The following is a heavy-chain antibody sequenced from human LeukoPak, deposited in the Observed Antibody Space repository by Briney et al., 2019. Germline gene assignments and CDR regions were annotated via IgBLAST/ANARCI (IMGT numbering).Heavy chain of an antibody. CDR2: ISGSGGST. D-gene: IGHD6-19*01. CDR1: GFTFSSYA. V-gene: IGHV3-23*01. J-gene: IGHJ4*02. CDR3: AKLTQQWLVFDY. Sequence: GGSLRLSCAASGFTFSSYAMSWVRQAPGKGLEWVSAISGSGGSTYYADSVKGRFTISRDNSKNTLYLQMNSLRAKDTAVYYCAKLTQQWLVFDYWGQGTLVTVSS.